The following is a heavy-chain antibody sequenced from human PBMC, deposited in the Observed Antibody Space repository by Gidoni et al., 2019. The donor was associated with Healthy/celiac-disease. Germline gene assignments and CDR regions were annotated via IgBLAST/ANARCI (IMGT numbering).Heavy chain of an antibody. CDR3: ARGQENFWSGYYRDFDY. Sequence: QVQLVESGGGVVQPGRSLRLSCAASGFTFSSYAMHWVRQSPGKGLEWVAVISYDGSNKYYADSVKGRFTISRDNSKNTLYLQMNSLRAEDTAVYYCARGQENFWSGYYRDFDYWGQGTLVTVSS. J-gene: IGHJ4*02. D-gene: IGHD3-3*01. CDR2: ISYDGSNK. CDR1: GFTFSSYA. V-gene: IGHV3-30-3*01.